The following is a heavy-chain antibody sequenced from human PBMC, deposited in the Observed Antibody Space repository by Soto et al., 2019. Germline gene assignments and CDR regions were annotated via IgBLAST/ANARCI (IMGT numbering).Heavy chain of an antibody. Sequence: GASVKVSCKASGYTLTNFAIHWVRQAPGQRLEWMGWITAANGNTKYSQKFQGRVTITRDTSASTAYMELSSLTSEDTAVYYCARGANYSPYQYYTMDVWGQGTTVTVSS. CDR3: ARGANYSPYQYYTMDV. CDR2: ITAANGNT. J-gene: IGHJ6*02. V-gene: IGHV1-3*01. CDR1: GYTLTNFA. D-gene: IGHD4-4*01.